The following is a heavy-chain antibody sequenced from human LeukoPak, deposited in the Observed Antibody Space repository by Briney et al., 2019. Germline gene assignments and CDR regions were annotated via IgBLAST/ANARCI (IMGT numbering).Heavy chain of an antibody. Sequence: PSETLSLTCTVSGGSISSYYWSWIRQPAGKGLEGIGRIYTSGGTNYNPSLKSRVTVSVDTSKNQFSLKLSSVTAADTAVYYCARVAAPLLNIVNWGQGTLVTVSS. CDR2: IYTSGGT. CDR3: ARVAAPLLNIVN. J-gene: IGHJ4*02. CDR1: GGSISSYY. D-gene: IGHD2/OR15-2a*01. V-gene: IGHV4-4*07.